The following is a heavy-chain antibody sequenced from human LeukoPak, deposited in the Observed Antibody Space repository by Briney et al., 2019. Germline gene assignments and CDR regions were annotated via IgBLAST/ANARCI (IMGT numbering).Heavy chain of an antibody. J-gene: IGHJ4*02. V-gene: IGHV4-59*10. CDR3: ARDRGTWNDDGFDY. CDR1: GGSFSGYY. D-gene: IGHD1-1*01. CDR2: IYISGST. Sequence: TSETLSLTCAVYGGSFSGYYWSWIRQPAGKGLEWIGRIYISGSTNYNPSLKSRVTMSVDTSKNQFSLKLSSVTAADTAVYYCARDRGTWNDDGFDYWGQGTLVTVSS.